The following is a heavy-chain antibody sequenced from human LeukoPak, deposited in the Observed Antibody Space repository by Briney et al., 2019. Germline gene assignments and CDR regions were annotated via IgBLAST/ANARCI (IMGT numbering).Heavy chain of an antibody. V-gene: IGHV3-33*01. CDR1: GFTFNNYG. D-gene: IGHD3-10*01. J-gene: IGHJ3*02. CDR3: ARGRFGELSVATFDI. Sequence: TGGSLRLSYAASGFTFNNYGMHWVRQAPGKGLEWVALIWYDGTNKYYGDSVKGRFTISRDNSKNTLYLQMNSLRAEDTAVYYCARGRFGELSVATFDIWGQGTMVTVSS. CDR2: IWYDGTNK.